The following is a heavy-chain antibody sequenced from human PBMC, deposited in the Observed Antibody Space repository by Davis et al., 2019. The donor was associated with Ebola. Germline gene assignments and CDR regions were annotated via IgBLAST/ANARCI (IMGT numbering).Heavy chain of an antibody. J-gene: IGHJ4*02. V-gene: IGHV1-2*06. CDR3: ARDPGNYYYGSGSLDY. CDR2: INPNSGGT. D-gene: IGHD3-10*01. CDR1: GGTFSSYA. Sequence: ASVKVSCKASGGTFSSYAISWVRQAPGQGLEWMGRINPNSGGTNYAQKFQGRVTMTRDTSISTAYMELSRLRSDDTAVYYCARDPGNYYYGSGSLDYWGQGTLVTVSS.